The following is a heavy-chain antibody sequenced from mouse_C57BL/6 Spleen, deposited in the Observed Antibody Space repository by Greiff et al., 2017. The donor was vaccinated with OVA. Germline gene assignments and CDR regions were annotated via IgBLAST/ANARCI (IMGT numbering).Heavy chain of an antibody. CDR2: IDPSDSYT. D-gene: IGHD3-2*02. J-gene: IGHJ2*01. V-gene: IGHV1-59*01. Sequence: QVQLQQPGAELVRPGTSVKLSCKASGYTFTSYWMHWVKQRPGQGLEWIGVIDPSDSYTNYNQQFKGKATLTVHPSSSTAYMQLSSLTSEDSAVYDCARGDSSGIDYWGQGTTLTVSS. CDR3: ARGDSSGIDY. CDR1: GYTFTSYW.